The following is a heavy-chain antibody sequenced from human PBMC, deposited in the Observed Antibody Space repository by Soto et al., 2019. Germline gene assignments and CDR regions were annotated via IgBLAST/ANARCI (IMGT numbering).Heavy chain of an antibody. J-gene: IGHJ5*02. Sequence: PSETLSLTCSVSGYSIISGYHWAWIRQPPGKGLEWLGSVHYSGNTYYNPSLKSRLTISVDKSKNQFSLNLSSVTAADTAVYYCARQDRVVAEGRWFDPWGQGTLVTVSS. V-gene: IGHV4-38-2*02. CDR3: ARQDRVVAEGRWFDP. CDR2: VHYSGNT. D-gene: IGHD2-15*01. CDR1: GYSIISGYH.